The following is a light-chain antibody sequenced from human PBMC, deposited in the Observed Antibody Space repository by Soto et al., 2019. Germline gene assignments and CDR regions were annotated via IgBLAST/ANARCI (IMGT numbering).Light chain of an antibody. CDR2: GNS. J-gene: IGLJ3*02. CDR3: QSYDSSLSGHWV. CDR1: SSNIGAGYD. Sequence: QLVLTQPPSVSGAPGQRVTISCTGSSSNIGAGYDVHWYQQLPGTAPKLLIYGNSNRPSGVPDRFSGSKSGTSASLAITGLQAEDEADYYCQSYDSSLSGHWVFGGGTKLTVL. V-gene: IGLV1-40*01.